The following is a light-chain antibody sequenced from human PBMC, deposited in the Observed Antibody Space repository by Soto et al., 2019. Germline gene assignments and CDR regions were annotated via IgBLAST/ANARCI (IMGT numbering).Light chain of an antibody. J-gene: IGKJ4*01. CDR3: QQCRNWPLT. CDR1: QSVSSAN. Sequence: IRLSKSPGTLSLTPGERATLSCRASQSVSSANFAWYQQKPGQAPRLLIYDASNRATGIPARFSGSGSGTDFTLTISSLEPEDFAVYYCQQCRNWPLTFGGGTKVDIK. V-gene: IGKV3D-20*02. CDR2: DAS.